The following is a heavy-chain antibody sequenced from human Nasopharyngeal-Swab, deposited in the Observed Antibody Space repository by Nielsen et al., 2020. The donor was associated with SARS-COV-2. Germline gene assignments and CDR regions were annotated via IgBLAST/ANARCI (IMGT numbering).Heavy chain of an antibody. J-gene: IGHJ6*02. CDR2: ISSSSSTI. CDR3: ASTPYSYAWGDYYYGMDV. D-gene: IGHD5-18*01. V-gene: IGHV3-48*02. CDR1: GFTLSSYS. Sequence: GGSLRLSCAASGFTLSSYSMNWVRQAPGKGLEWVSYISSSSSTIYYADSVKGRFTISRDNAKNSLYLQMNSLRDEDTAVYYCASTPYSYAWGDYYYGMDVWGQGTTVTVSS.